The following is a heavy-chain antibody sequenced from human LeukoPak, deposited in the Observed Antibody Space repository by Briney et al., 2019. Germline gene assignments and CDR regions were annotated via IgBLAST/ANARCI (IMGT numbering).Heavy chain of an antibody. Sequence: PGGSLRLSCAASGFTFSSYSMNWVRQAPGKGLEWVSSISSSSSYIYYADSVKGRFTISRDNAKNSLYLQMNSLRAEDTAVYYCARDAGRDSYGYLFWGQGTLVTVSP. D-gene: IGHD5-18*01. CDR2: ISSSSSYI. CDR3: ARDAGRDSYGYLF. CDR1: GFTFSSYS. J-gene: IGHJ4*02. V-gene: IGHV3-21*01.